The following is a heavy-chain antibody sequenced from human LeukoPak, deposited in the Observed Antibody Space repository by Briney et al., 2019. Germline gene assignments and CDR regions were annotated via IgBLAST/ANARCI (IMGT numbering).Heavy chain of an antibody. CDR2: VYDSGST. V-gene: IGHV4-59*08. CDR1: GGSISPYY. J-gene: IGHJ5*02. CDR3: ARLVGVTIFTVLRGINRLDP. Sequence: KPSETLSLTCTVSGGSISPYYWSWIRQPPGKGLEWIGYVYDSGSTNYNPSLKSRVTISVDTSKKQFSLRLSSVTAADTAVYFCARLVGVTIFTVLRGINRLDPWGQGTLVTVSS. D-gene: IGHD3-3*01.